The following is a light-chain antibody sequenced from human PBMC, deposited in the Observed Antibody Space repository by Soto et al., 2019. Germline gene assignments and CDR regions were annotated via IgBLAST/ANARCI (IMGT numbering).Light chain of an antibody. J-gene: IGKJ5*01. V-gene: IGKV2-28*01. CDR2: SGS. CDR1: QSLLQXXXYXX. CDR3: RQAIQAQIP. Sequence: DIVMTQSPLSLSVTPGEPASISCRSSQSLLQXXXYXXLDWYLQKPGQSPQLLISSGSNRASGVPEXFRGSGSGTDXXFXISXLEADDVGVSYCRQAIQAQIPLGQGTRLDI.